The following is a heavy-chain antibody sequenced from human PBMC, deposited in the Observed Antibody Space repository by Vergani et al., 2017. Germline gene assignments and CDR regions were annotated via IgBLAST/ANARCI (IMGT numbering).Heavy chain of an antibody. CDR3: AKSGFVGAFET. CDR1: GFTFINAW. D-gene: IGHD6-6*01. CDR2: IMPDGSAT. V-gene: IGHV3-7*01. Sequence: EVQLVESGGGLVKPGGSLRLSCAASGFTFINAWMTWVRQAPGKGLEWVANIMPDGSATMYADSLRGRFSISRDNAKNSLHLHMSSLRVEDTAVYFCAKSGFVGAFETWGQGTMVTVSS. J-gene: IGHJ3*02.